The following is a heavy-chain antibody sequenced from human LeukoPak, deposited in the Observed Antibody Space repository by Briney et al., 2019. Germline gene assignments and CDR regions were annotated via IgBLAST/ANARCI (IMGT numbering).Heavy chain of an antibody. CDR2: IYYSGST. Sequence: SETLSLTCTVSGGSINSHYWSWVRQSPGKGLEWIGDIYYSGSTKYNPSLKRRVTIFVETPNNDLSLRLSSVLAADTAIYYCVRRDNTGWNYFDCWGQGILVTVSS. CDR3: VRRDNTGWNYFDC. J-gene: IGHJ4*02. V-gene: IGHV4-59*08. D-gene: IGHD6-19*01. CDR1: GGSINSHY.